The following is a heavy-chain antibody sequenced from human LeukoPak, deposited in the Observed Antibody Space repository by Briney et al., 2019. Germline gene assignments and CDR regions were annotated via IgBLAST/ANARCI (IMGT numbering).Heavy chain of an antibody. CDR3: ARDATYQLLYAYY. CDR2: IIPIFGTA. CDR1: GGTFSSYA. D-gene: IGHD2-2*02. V-gene: IGHV1-69*13. J-gene: IGHJ4*02. Sequence: GASVKVSCKASGGTFSSYAISWVRQAPGQGLEWMGGIIPIFGTANYAQKFQGRVTITADESTSTAYMELISLRSEDTAVYYCARDATYQLLYAYYWGQGTLVTVSS.